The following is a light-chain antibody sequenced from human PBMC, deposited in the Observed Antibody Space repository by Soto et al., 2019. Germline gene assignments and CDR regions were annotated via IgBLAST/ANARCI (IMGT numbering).Light chain of an antibody. J-gene: IGKJ1*01. Sequence: EIVLTQSPGTLSLSPGERATLSCRASQSVSSSYLARYQQKPGQAPRLLICGASTRATGIPDRFSGSGSETDFTLTISRLEPEDFAVYYCQQYGDSPWTFGQGTKVDIK. V-gene: IGKV3-20*01. CDR1: QSVSSSY. CDR3: QQYGDSPWT. CDR2: GAS.